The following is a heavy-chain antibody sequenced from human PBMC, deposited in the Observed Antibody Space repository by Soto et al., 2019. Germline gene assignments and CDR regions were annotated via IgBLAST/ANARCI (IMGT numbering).Heavy chain of an antibody. D-gene: IGHD5-12*01. Sequence: QVQLVESGGGVVQPGRSLRLSCAASGFTFSSYAMHWVRQAPGKGLEWVAVISYDGSNKYYADSVKGRFTISRDNSKNTLYLQMNSLRADDTPVYYCARDSRDGYNDPHHWGQGTTVTVSS. CDR2: ISYDGSNK. CDR1: GFTFSSYA. J-gene: IGHJ5*02. CDR3: ARDSRDGYNDPHH. V-gene: IGHV3-30-3*01.